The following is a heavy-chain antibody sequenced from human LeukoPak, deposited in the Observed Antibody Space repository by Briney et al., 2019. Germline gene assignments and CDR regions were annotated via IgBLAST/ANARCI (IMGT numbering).Heavy chain of an antibody. V-gene: IGHV1-18*01. D-gene: IGHD1-26*01. Sequence: ASVKVSCKASGYTLRNYDISWVRQAPGQGREWMGWISVYDGNTNYAQKFQGRVTMTTDTSTSTAYMELRSLRSDDTAMYYCARVDSGRYYGHDYWGQGTLVTVTS. CDR3: ARVDSGRYYGHDY. CDR2: ISVYDGNT. J-gene: IGHJ4*02. CDR1: GYTLRNYD.